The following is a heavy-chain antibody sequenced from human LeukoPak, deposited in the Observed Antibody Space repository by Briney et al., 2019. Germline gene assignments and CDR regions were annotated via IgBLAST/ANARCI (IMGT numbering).Heavy chain of an antibody. Sequence: GGSLRLSRAASGFTFSSYAMSWVRQAPGKGLGWVSAISGSGGSTYYADSVKGRFTISRDNSKNTLYLQMNSLRAEDTAVYYCATHSGVLLWFGAVSTDYWGQGTLVTVSS. CDR2: ISGSGGST. J-gene: IGHJ4*02. D-gene: IGHD3-10*01. V-gene: IGHV3-23*01. CDR1: GFTFSSYA. CDR3: ATHSGVLLWFGAVSTDY.